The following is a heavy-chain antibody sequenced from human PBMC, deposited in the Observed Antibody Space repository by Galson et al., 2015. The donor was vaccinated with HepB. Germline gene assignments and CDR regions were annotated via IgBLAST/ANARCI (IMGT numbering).Heavy chain of an antibody. CDR3: VKDPMGRPLDYFDY. D-gene: IGHD3-16*01. Sequence: SLRLSCAVSGFTFSSYAMHWVRQAPGRGLEYVSGISGNGDSAYYADSVKGRFTISRDNSKSTLYLQMSSLRPEDTAVFYCVKDPMGRPLDYFDYWGQGTLVTVSS. CDR2: ISGNGDSA. CDR1: GFTFSSYA. J-gene: IGHJ4*02. V-gene: IGHV3-64D*06.